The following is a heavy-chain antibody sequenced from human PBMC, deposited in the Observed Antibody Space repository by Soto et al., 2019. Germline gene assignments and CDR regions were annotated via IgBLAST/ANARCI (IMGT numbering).Heavy chain of an antibody. D-gene: IGHD3-3*01. CDR3: VRSRSGAVPDSFGY. J-gene: IGHJ4*02. CDR2: ISKDGSVK. Sequence: QVELVESGGRVVQPGGSLRLSCAASGFIFSRYAIDWVRQDPGKGLEWVAVISKDGSVKYYTDSVRGRFTISRDKSKNTVSLEMNNMRDDDTGVFYCVRSRSGAVPDSFGYWGQGTLVTVSS. CDR1: GFIFSRYA. V-gene: IGHV3-30-3*01.